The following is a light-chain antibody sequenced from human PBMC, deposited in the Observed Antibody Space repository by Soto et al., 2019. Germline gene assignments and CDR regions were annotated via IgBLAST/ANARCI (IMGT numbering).Light chain of an antibody. CDR1: QSVSSY. CDR2: DAS. J-gene: IGKJ5*01. V-gene: IGKV3-11*01. CDR3: QQRSNWPPIT. Sequence: EIVLTQSPATLSLSPGERATLSCRASQSVSSYLAWYQQKPGQAPRLLIYDASNRATGIPARFSGSGSGTDFTLTISSLEPEDFAVYSCQQRSNWPPITVGQGTRLEIK.